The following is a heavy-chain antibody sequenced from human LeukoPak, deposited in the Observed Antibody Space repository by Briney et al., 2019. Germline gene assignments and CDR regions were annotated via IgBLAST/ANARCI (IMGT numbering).Heavy chain of an antibody. V-gene: IGHV3-74*01. CDR1: GFILGKTW. CDR2: TDGSTP. CDR3: TTDALNYDILTGYPRDAFDI. Sequence: PGGCLRLSCAASGFILGKTWMHWVRQVPGKGLVWVSRTDGSTPTYADSVKGRFSVSMDNAQNTLYLQMNSLKTEDTAVYYCTTDALNYDILTGYPRDAFDIWGQGTMVTVSS. J-gene: IGHJ3*02. D-gene: IGHD3-9*01.